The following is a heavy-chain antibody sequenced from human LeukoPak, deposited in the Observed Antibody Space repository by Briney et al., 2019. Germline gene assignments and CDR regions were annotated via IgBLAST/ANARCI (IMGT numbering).Heavy chain of an antibody. Sequence: ASVKVSCKASGYTFTRYGISWVRQAPGQGLEWMGWISAYNGNANYAQKLQGRVTMTTDTSTSTAYRELRSLRSADTAVYYCARDSSSGWWVYWGQGALVSASS. CDR2: ISAYNGNA. V-gene: IGHV1-18*01. D-gene: IGHD6-19*01. J-gene: IGHJ4*02. CDR3: ARDSSSGWWVY. CDR1: GYTFTRYG.